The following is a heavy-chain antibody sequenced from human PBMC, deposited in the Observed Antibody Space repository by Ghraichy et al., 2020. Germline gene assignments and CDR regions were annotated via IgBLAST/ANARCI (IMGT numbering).Heavy chain of an antibody. V-gene: IGHV1-18*01. D-gene: IGHD1-26*01. CDR2: ISAHDGDT. CDR3: ARVIFIVGATNDY. CDR1: GYRFSSYG. Sequence: ASVKVSCKASGYRFSSYGITWVRQAPGQGLEWMGWISAHDGDTNYAQNLQGGVTMTTDISTSTAYMELRSLRSDDTAVYYCARVIFIVGATNDYWGQGTLVTVSS. J-gene: IGHJ4*02.